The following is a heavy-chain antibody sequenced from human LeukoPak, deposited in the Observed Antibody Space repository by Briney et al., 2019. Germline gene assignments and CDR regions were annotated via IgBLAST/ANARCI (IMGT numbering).Heavy chain of an antibody. J-gene: IGHJ3*02. CDR2: IYYSGST. V-gene: IGHV4-59*01. D-gene: IGHD3-22*01. CDR3: ARATYYYDSSGYYIDALDI. Sequence: PSETLSLTCTVSGGSISGYYWSWIRQPPGKGLEWIGYIYYSGSTNYNPSLKSRVTISVDTSKNQFSLKLRSVTAADTAVYYCARATYYYDSSGYYIDALDIWGQGTMVTVSS. CDR1: GGSISGYY.